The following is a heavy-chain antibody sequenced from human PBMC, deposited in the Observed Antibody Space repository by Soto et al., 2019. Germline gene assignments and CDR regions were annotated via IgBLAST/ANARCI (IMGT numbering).Heavy chain of an antibody. D-gene: IGHD2-8*01. CDR2: ISGYNGDT. V-gene: IGHV1-18*01. J-gene: IGHJ6*02. Sequence: QGQLVQSGPEAKKPGASVKVSCKASGYTFSRYGISWVRQAPGQGLEWMEWISGYNGDTKYAQKVQGRVTMTIDTSTYTAYMELRSLTSDDTAIYYCAKNGQPPYYYYGMDVWGQGTTVTVSS. CDR1: GYTFSRYG. CDR3: AKNGQPPYYYYGMDV.